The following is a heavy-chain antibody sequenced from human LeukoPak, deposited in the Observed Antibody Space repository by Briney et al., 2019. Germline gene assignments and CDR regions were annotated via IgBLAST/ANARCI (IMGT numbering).Heavy chain of an antibody. Sequence: GGSLRLSCAAPGFTFSSYSMNWVRQAPGKGLEWVSSISSSSSYIYYADSVKGRFTISRDNAKNSLYLQMNSLRAEDTAVYYCARGWSPLQYCSGGSCYSDYWGPGTLVTVSS. CDR2: ISSSSSYI. CDR3: ARGWSPLQYCSGGSCYSDY. V-gene: IGHV3-21*01. J-gene: IGHJ4*02. CDR1: GFTFSSYS. D-gene: IGHD2-15*01.